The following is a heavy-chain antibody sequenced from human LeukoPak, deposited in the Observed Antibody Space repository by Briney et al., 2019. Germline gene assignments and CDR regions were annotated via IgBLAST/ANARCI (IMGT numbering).Heavy chain of an antibody. CDR2: INHDGST. Sequence: PSQTLSLTCTVSGASISSGDYYWSWIRQPPGKGLEWIGGINHDGSTNSNPSLRSRVTISVDTSKNQFSLRLTSVSAADTAVYYCARGARYLGWFVVGRSPSEYYLDNWGQGTQVTVSS. V-gene: IGHV4-30-4*01. J-gene: IGHJ4*02. D-gene: IGHD3-3*01. CDR3: ARGARYLGWFVVGRSPSEYYLDN. CDR1: GASISSGDYY.